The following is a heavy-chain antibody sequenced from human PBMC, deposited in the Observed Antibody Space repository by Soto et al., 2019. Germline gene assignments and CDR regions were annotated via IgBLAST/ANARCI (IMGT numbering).Heavy chain of an antibody. D-gene: IGHD3-22*01. CDR3: ARVKLTYYYDNSGAFDI. CDR1: GYTFTSYD. V-gene: IGHV1-8*01. CDR2: MNPNSGNT. Sequence: ASVKVSCKASGYTFTSYDINWVRQATGQGLEWMGWMNPNSGNTGYAQKFQGRVTMTRNTSISTAYMELSSLRSEDTAVYYCARVKLTYYYDNSGAFDIWGQGTMVTVS. J-gene: IGHJ3*02.